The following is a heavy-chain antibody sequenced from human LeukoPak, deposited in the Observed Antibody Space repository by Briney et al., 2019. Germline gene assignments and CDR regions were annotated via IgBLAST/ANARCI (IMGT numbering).Heavy chain of an antibody. V-gene: IGHV4-31*03. J-gene: IGHJ4*02. CDR3: ARARIPSGYDSGPYYFDY. D-gene: IGHD5-12*01. CDR1: GCSISSGGYY. Sequence: SETLSLTCTVSGCSISSGGYYWSWIRQHPGKGLEWIGYIYYSGSTYYNPSLKSRVTISVDTSKNQFSLKLSSVTAADTAVYYCARARIPSGYDSGPYYFDYWGQGTLVTVSS. CDR2: IYYSGST.